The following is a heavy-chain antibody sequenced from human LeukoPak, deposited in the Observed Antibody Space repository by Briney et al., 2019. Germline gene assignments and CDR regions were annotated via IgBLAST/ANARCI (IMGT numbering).Heavy chain of an antibody. D-gene: IGHD3-22*01. CDR2: ISYDGSNK. Sequence: GRSLRLSCAASGFTFSSYAMHWVRQAPGKRLEWVAVISYDGSNKYYADSVKGRFTISRDNSKNTLYLQMNSLRAEDTAVYYCARDPAMIVPDYWGQGTLVTVSS. CDR3: ARDPAMIVPDY. V-gene: IGHV3-30-3*01. CDR1: GFTFSSYA. J-gene: IGHJ4*02.